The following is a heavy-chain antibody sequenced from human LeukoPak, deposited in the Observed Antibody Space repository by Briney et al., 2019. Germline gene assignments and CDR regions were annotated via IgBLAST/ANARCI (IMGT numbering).Heavy chain of an antibody. CDR2: ISSSGSTI. D-gene: IGHD3-22*01. J-gene: IGHJ4*02. CDR3: ARDSHYYDSSGYYYLFDY. CDR1: GFTFSDYY. Sequence: PGGSLRLSCAASGFTFSDYYMSWIRQAPGKGLEWVSYISSSGSTIYYADSVKGRFTISRDNAKNSLYLQMNSLRAEDTAVYYCARDSHYYDSSGYYYLFDYWGQGTLVTVSS. V-gene: IGHV3-11*01.